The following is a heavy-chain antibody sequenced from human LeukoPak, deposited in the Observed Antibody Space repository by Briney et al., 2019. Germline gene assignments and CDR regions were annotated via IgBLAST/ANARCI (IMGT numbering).Heavy chain of an antibody. V-gene: IGHV3-7*01. J-gene: IGHJ4*02. CDR3: ARGGSRSLTSYIFDY. Sequence: GGSLRLSCAASGSTFSRYWMSWVRQAPGKGLEWVANIKQDGSEKYYADSVKGRFTISRDNAKNSLYVQVSSLRAEDTAVYYCARGGSRSLTSYIFDYWGQGTLVTVSS. CDR2: IKQDGSEK. CDR1: GSTFSRYW. D-gene: IGHD1-1*01.